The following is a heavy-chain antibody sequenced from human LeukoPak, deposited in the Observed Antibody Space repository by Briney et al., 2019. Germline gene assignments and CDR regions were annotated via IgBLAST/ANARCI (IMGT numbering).Heavy chain of an antibody. J-gene: IGHJ4*02. CDR3: ARHLVGVTQHLHY. V-gene: IGHV1-69*05. D-gene: IGHD3-16*01. CDR2: IIPIFGTA. Sequence: ASVKVSCKDSGGTFSSYAISWVRQAPGQGLEWMGRIIPIFGTANYAQKFQGRVTITTDESTSTAYMELSSLRSEDTAVYYCARHLVGVTQHLHYWGQGTLVTVSS. CDR1: GGTFSSYA.